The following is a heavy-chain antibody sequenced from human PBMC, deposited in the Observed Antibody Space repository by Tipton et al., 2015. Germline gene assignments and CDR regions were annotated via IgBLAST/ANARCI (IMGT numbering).Heavy chain of an antibody. CDR1: GGSFNNYT. J-gene: IGHJ5*02. V-gene: IGHV1-69*01. CDR2: ITPFFGTP. CDR3: TKNGGGPFDP. D-gene: IGHD3-10*01. Sequence: QLVQSGAEVKKPGSSVKVSCRASGGSFNNYTLTWVRQAPGQGLEWMGEITPFFGTPNYAQKFQGRVTMTADESTSTAYMELSSLRSEDTAVYYCTKNGGGPFDPWGQGTLVTVSS.